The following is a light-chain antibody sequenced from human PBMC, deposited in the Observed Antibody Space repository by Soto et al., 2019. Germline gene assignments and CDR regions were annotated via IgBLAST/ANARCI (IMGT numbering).Light chain of an antibody. CDR3: QHYDNSPL. Sequence: EIVLTQSPGTPSLSPGERATLSCRASQSVNSNYLVWYQQKPGQAPRLLIYGASTRAAGITDRFSGSGSGTEFTLTISRLEPEDFAVYYCQHYDNSPLFGPGTKVDIK. J-gene: IGKJ3*01. V-gene: IGKV3-20*01. CDR2: GAS. CDR1: QSVNSNY.